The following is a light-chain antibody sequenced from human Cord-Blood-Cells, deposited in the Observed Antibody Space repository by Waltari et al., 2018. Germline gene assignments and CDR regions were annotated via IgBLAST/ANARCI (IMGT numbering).Light chain of an antibody. CDR2: GAS. J-gene: IGKJ1*01. CDR1: QSVSSSY. CDR3: QQYGSSPPT. V-gene: IGKV3-20*01. Sequence: IVLTQSPGPLSLSPGERATLSCRASQSVSSSYLAWYQQKPGQTPRLLIYGASSRATGIPERFSGSGSGTDFTLTISRLEPEDVAVYYCQQYGSSPPTFGQGTKVEIK.